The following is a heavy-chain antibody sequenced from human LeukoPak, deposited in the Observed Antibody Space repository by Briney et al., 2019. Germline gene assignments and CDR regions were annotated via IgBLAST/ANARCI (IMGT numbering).Heavy chain of an antibody. J-gene: IGHJ2*01. V-gene: IGHV1-46*01. CDR3: ARVACGGDCYDYWYFDL. Sequence: ASVKVSCKASGYTFTSYYMHWVRQAPGQGLEWMGIINPSGGSTSYAQKFQGRVTMTRDTSTSTVYMELSSLRSEDTAVYYCARVACGGDCYDYWYFDLWGRGTLVTVSS. D-gene: IGHD2-21*02. CDR2: INPSGGST. CDR1: GYTFTSYY.